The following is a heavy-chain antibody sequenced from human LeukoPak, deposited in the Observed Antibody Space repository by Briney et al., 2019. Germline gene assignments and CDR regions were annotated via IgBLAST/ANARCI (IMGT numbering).Heavy chain of an antibody. CDR2: ILYDGSNK. CDR1: GFTFSAYA. D-gene: IGHD3-10*01. J-gene: IGHJ4*02. CDR3: TKESDGSHFDY. V-gene: IGHV3-30*18. Sequence: GGSLRLSCAASGFTFSAYAMHWVRQAPGKGLEWVAFILYDGSNKYYGDSVKGRFTISRDNSKKTLYLHMNSLRAEDTAVYYCTKESDGSHFDYWGQGTLATVSS.